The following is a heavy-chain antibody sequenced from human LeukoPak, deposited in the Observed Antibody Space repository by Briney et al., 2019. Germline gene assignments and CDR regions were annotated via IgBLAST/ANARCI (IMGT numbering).Heavy chain of an antibody. CDR3: ARVGSSSSLEDY. Sequence: ASVKVSCKASGYTFTGYYMHWVRQAPGQGLEWMGWINPNSGGTNYAQKFQGRVTMTRDTSISTAYMELSRLRSDDTAVYYRARVGSSSSLEDYWGQGTLVTVSS. J-gene: IGHJ4*02. V-gene: IGHV1-2*02. D-gene: IGHD6-6*01. CDR1: GYTFTGYY. CDR2: INPNSGGT.